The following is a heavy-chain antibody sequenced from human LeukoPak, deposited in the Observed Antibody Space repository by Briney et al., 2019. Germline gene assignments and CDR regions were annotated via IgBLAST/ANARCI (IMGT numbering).Heavy chain of an antibody. D-gene: IGHD3-22*01. CDR1: GGTFSSYA. V-gene: IGHV1-69*01. J-gene: IGHJ4*02. CDR2: IIPIFGTA. CDR3: ASKGNYYDSSGYNY. Sequence: SVKVSCKASGGTFSSYAISWVRQAPGQGLEWMGGIIPIFGTANFAQKFQGRVTITADESTSTAYMELSSLRSEDTAVYYCASKGNYYDSSGYNYWGQGTLVTVSS.